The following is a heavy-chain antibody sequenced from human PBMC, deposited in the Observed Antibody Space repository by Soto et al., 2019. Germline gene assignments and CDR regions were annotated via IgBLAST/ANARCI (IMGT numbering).Heavy chain of an antibody. V-gene: IGHV1-18*01. CDR2: TSTYNGNT. D-gene: IGHD2-2*01. CDR3: AISRSCSGSSFYASHS. CDR1: GYPFTSYG. J-gene: IGHJ4*02. Sequence: QVQLVQSGPDVKQPGASVKVSCKASGYPFTSYGITWVRQAPGQGLEWMGWTSTYNGNTNFAQNLPSRVIMTTDTPPNTASMELTRLTSDATPFYYWAISRSCSGSSFYASHSWAPGTLFSLSS.